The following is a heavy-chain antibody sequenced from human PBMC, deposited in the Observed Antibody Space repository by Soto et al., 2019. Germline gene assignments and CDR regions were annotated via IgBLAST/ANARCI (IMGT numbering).Heavy chain of an antibody. Sequence: GRSLRLSCAASGFTFSTHSMNWVRQAPGKGLEWVSYISGSSSTIFYADSVKGRFTISRDNVKNSLYLQMNSLRAEDTAVYYCASGTNGDFFVYWGQGILVTXSS. V-gene: IGHV3-48*04. CDR3: ASGTNGDFFVY. J-gene: IGHJ4*02. D-gene: IGHD2-8*01. CDR2: ISGSSSTI. CDR1: GFTFSTHS.